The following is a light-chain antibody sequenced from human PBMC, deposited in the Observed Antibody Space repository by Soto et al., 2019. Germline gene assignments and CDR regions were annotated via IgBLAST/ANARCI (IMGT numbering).Light chain of an antibody. CDR1: QSISSW. J-gene: IGKJ5*01. Sequence: DIRMTQSPSTLSSSVGDIFTITCGASQSISSWLAWYQQKPGKAPKLLIYDASSLESGVPSRFSGSGSGTEFTLTISSLQPEDFATYYCQHLNSYPITFGQGTRLEI. CDR2: DAS. V-gene: IGKV1-5*01. CDR3: QHLNSYPIT.